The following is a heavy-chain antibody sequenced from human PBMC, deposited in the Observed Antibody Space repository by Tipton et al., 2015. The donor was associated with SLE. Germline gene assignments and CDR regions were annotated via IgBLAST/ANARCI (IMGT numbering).Heavy chain of an antibody. CDR1: GYTFTSSG. Sequence: QLVQSGGEVKKPGASVKVSCKASGYTFTSSGISWVRQAPGQGLEWMGWISVYHGVTNYAQRFQGRVTMTTDTSTSTVYMELDSPTSDDTAVYYCVRELVGGHFDYWGQGTLVTVSS. CDR2: ISVYHGVT. D-gene: IGHD3-16*01. CDR3: VRELVGGHFDY. J-gene: IGHJ4*02. V-gene: IGHV1-18*01.